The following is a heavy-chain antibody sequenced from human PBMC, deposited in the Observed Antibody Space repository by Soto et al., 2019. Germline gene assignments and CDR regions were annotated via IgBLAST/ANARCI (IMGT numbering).Heavy chain of an antibody. J-gene: IGHJ5*02. CDR2: IYYGGTT. CDR1: GGSFNPNY. V-gene: IGHV4-59*01. D-gene: IGHD4-17*01. CDR3: ARTNDYGDYPHWFDP. Sequence: SETLSLTCTVSGGSFNPNYWSWIRQPPGKGLEWVGYIYYGGTTSYNPSLKSRVTISVDTSKSQFSLTLSSVTAADTAVYYCARTNDYGDYPHWFDPWGQGTLVTVSS.